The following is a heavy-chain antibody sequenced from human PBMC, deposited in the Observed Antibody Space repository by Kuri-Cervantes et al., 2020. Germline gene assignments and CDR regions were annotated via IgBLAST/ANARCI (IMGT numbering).Heavy chain of an antibody. CDR3: ARETNIAVAGTEAFDI. Sequence: GGSLRLSCAASGFTFSDYYMSWIRQAPGKGLEWVSYISSSGSTIYYADSVKGRFTISRDNAKNSLYLQMNSLRAEDKAVYYCARETNIAVAGTEAFDIWGQGTMVTVSS. D-gene: IGHD6-19*01. J-gene: IGHJ3*02. CDR1: GFTFSDYY. V-gene: IGHV3-11*01. CDR2: ISSSGSTI.